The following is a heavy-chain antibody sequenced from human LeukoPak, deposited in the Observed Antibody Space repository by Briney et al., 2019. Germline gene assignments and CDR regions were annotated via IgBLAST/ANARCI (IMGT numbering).Heavy chain of an antibody. J-gene: IGHJ6*03. CDR2: IRYDGSNT. CDR1: GFTFSNYE. V-gene: IGHV3-30*02. D-gene: IGHD5-12*01. Sequence: GGSLRLSCAASGFTFSNYEMNWVRQAPGKGLEWVAFIRYDGSNTYYIDSVKGRFAISRDNSKNTLYLQMNNLRAEDTALYYCAKNNGSSVRESSHYYYYLDVWGKGTTVIVSS. CDR3: AKNNGSSVRESSHYYYYLDV.